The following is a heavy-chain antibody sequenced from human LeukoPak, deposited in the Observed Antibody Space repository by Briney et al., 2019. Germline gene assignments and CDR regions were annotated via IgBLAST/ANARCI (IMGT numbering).Heavy chain of an antibody. V-gene: IGHV3-30*18. D-gene: IGHD1-1*01. J-gene: IGHJ5*01. CDR1: GFTFSNYG. CDR3: AKDWNNWFDS. CDR2: ISFDGSKK. Sequence: GGSLRLSCAASGFTFSNYGFHWVRRAPGKGLEWVALISFDGSKKYFADSVKGRFTLSRDNSKNTLYLQMNSLRGEDTAVYYCAKDWNNWFDSWGQGTLVTVSS.